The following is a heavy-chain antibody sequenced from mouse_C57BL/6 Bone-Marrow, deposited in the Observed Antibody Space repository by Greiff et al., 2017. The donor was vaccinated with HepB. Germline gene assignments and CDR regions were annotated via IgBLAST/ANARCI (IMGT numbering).Heavy chain of an antibody. D-gene: IGHD1-1*01. CDR1: GFTFTDYY. CDR2: IRNKANGYTT. CDR3: ARSGLITTVVGGYAMDY. V-gene: IGHV7-3*01. J-gene: IGHJ4*01. Sequence: DVKLVESGGGLVQPGGSLSLSCAASGFTFTDYYMSWVRQPPGKALEWLGFIRNKANGYTTEYSASVKGRFTISRDNSQSILYLQMNALRAEDSATYYCARSGLITTVVGGYAMDYWGQGTSVTVSS.